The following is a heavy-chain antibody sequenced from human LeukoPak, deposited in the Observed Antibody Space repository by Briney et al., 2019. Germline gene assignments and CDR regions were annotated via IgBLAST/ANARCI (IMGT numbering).Heavy chain of an antibody. J-gene: IGHJ4*02. Sequence: PSETLSLTCTVSGDSISNYYWSWIRQPAGKGLEWIGRIYTSGSANYNPSLKSRVTMSVDTSKNQFSLKLSSVTAADTAVYYCARVSLVRGAPDYYFDYWGQGTLVTVSS. CDR2: IYTSGSA. CDR1: GDSISNYY. V-gene: IGHV4-4*07. CDR3: ARVSLVRGAPDYYFDY. D-gene: IGHD3-10*01.